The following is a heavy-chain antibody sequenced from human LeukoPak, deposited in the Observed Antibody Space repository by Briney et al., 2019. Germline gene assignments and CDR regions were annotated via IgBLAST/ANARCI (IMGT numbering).Heavy chain of an antibody. V-gene: IGHV3-20*04. D-gene: IGHD6-19*01. CDR3: AMGDSSGWYFDY. CDR1: VFTVCSNY. J-gene: IGHJ4*02. CDR2: INWNGGST. Sequence: GGSLRLSCTASVFTVCSNYMSWLRQAPGKGLEWVAGINWNGGSTGYADSVKGRFTISGDNAKNSLFLQMNSLRAEDTALYYCAMGDSSGWYFDYWGRGTLVTVSS.